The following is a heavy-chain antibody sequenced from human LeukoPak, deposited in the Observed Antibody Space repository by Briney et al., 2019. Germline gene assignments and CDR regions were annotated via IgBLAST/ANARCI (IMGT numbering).Heavy chain of an antibody. CDR2: ISISGTYI. V-gene: IGHV3-21*01. Sequence: GGSLRLSCAASGFTFSTYSLNWVRQAPGKGLEWVSSISISGTYIYYADSVKGRFTISRDNAKNSLYLQMNSLRAEDTAVYYCARGRYCSSTSCHEVRLNWIDPWGQGTLVTVSS. CDR3: ARGRYCSSTSCHEVRLNWIDP. J-gene: IGHJ5*02. CDR1: GFTFSTYS. D-gene: IGHD2-2*01.